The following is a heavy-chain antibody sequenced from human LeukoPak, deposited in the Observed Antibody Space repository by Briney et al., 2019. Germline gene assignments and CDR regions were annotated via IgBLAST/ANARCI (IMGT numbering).Heavy chain of an antibody. D-gene: IGHD3-22*01. CDR2: IYSGGST. CDR3: ARMAPDNYDSSGYPAEGN. CDR1: GFTVSSNY. V-gene: IGHV3-66*02. J-gene: IGHJ4*02. Sequence: GGSLRLSCAASGFTVSSNYMGWVRQAPGKGLEWVSVIYSGGSTYYADSVKGRFTISRDYPKNTLFIQMNSLRAEDTAVYYCARMAPDNYDSSGYPAEGNWGQGTLVTVSS.